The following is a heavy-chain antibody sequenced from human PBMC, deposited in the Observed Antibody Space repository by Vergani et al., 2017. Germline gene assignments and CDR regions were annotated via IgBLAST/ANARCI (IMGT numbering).Heavy chain of an antibody. V-gene: IGHV4-34*01. CDR3: ARGLRXRRSGWTSAHFDY. J-gene: IGHJ4*02. CDR2: VNHSGRT. Sequence: QVQLQQWGAGLLKPSETLCLTCAVYGGSFSGYYWSWIRQSPGKGLEWIGEVNHSGRTNYNPSLKSRVTISGDTSKNQFSLRLTSVTAADTAVYYCARGLRXRRSGWTSAHFDYWAQGTLVTVSS. CDR1: GGSFSGYY. D-gene: IGHD6-19*01.